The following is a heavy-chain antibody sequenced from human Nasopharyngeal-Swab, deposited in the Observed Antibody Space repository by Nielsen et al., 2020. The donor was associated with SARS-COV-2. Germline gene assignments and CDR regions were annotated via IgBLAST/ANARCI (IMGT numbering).Heavy chain of an antibody. CDR1: GFIFRNYA. Sequence: LKISCAASGFIFRNYAMGWVRQAPGRGLAWVSIVNSDGSTAYYADSVKGRFTISRDNSKNTLYLQMNRLRFEDAAVYYCVKDPVGGSSGWYFDLWGRGTLVTLSS. J-gene: IGHJ2*01. CDR2: VNSDGSTA. D-gene: IGHD3-22*01. CDR3: VKDPVGGSSGWYFDL. V-gene: IGHV3-23*03.